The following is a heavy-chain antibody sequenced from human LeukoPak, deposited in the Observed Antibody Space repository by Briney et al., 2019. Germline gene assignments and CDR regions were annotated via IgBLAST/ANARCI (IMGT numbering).Heavy chain of an antibody. J-gene: IGHJ4*02. CDR3: ARAWFGSGSVNFDY. CDR1: GGSFSGYY. V-gene: IGHV4-34*01. CDR2: INHSGST. D-gene: IGHD3-10*01. Sequence: SETLSLTCAVYGGSFSGYYWSWIGQPPGKGLSWIGEINHSGSTNYNPSLKSRVTISVDTSKNQFSLKLSSVTAADTAVYYCARAWFGSGSVNFDYWGQGTLVTVSS.